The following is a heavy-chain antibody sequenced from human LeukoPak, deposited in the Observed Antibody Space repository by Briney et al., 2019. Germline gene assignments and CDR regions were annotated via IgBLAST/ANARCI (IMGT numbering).Heavy chain of an antibody. D-gene: IGHD4-17*01. CDR3: AKDLVYHDYCAYYYYMDV. V-gene: IGHV3-30*02. CDR1: GFTFSSYG. Sequence: GGSLRLSCAASGFTFSSYGMHWVRQAPAKGLEWVAFIRYDGSNKYYADSVKGRLIISRDNSKNTLYLQMNSLTAQHTAVYYCAKDLVYHDYCAYYYYMDVWGKGTTVTVSS. J-gene: IGHJ6*03. CDR2: IRYDGSNK.